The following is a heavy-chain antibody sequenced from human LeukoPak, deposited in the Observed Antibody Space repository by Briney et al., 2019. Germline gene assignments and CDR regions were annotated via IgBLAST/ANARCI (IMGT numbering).Heavy chain of an antibody. D-gene: IGHD3-22*01. CDR3: ASITMIVVVPYYFDY. V-gene: IGHV3-23*01. CDR1: GFTFSSYA. J-gene: IGHJ4*02. Sequence: GGSLRLSCAASGFTFSSYAMSWVRRAPGKGLEWVSAISGSGGSTYYADSVKGRFTISRDNSKNTLYLQMNSLRAEDTAVYYCASITMIVVVPYYFDYWGQGTLVTVSP. CDR2: ISGSGGST.